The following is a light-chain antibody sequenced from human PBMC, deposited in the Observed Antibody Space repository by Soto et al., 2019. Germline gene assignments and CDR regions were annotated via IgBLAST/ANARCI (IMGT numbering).Light chain of an antibody. J-gene: IGLJ7*01. Sequence: QSALTQPASVSGSPGQSITITCTGTSSDVGSYNLVSWYQQHPGKAPKVMIYEGTKRPSGVYNRFSGSKSGNTAGLTICGHQAEDEAAYYCCSYGGSSPAVFGGGTQLTVL. CDR1: SSDVGSYNL. CDR3: CSYGGSSPAV. V-gene: IGLV2-23*01. CDR2: EGT.